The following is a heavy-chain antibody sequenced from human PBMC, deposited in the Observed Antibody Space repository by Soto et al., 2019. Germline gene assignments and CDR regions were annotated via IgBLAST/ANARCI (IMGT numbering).Heavy chain of an antibody. CDR2: IKQDGSET. V-gene: IGHV3-7*01. Sequence: PGGSLRLSCTASGFSFSNHWMYWVRRPPGKGLEWVAYIKQDGSETHYVDSVEGRFTISRDNAKNSLYLQMDSLRDEDTAVYYCVNISWTAEGVHRAQGSSVTGSS. CDR3: VNISWTAEGVH. J-gene: IGHJ4*02. CDR1: GFSFSNHW. D-gene: IGHD2-21*02.